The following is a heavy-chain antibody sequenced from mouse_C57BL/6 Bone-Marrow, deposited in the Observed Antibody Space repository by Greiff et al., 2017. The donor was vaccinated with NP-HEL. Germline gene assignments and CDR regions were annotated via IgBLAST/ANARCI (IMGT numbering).Heavy chain of an antibody. Sequence: QVHVKQSGAELARPGASVKMSCKASGYTFTSYTMHWVKQRPGQGLEWIGYINPSSGYTKYNQKFKDKATLTADKSSSTAYMRLSSLTSEDSAVYYCANYYGSPSTFGYWGQGTTLTVSS. J-gene: IGHJ2*01. D-gene: IGHD1-1*01. CDR3: ANYYGSPSTFGY. CDR2: INPSSGYT. V-gene: IGHV1-4*01. CDR1: GYTFTSYT.